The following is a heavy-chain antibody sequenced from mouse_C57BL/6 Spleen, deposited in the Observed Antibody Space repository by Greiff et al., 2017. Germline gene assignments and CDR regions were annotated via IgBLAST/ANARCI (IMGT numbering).Heavy chain of an antibody. CDR3: ASGKLAPFAY. J-gene: IGHJ3*01. CDR2: ISSGGSYT. V-gene: IGHV5-6*01. D-gene: IGHD4-1*01. CDR1: GFTFSSYG. Sequence: EVMLVESGGDLVKPGGSLKLSCAASGFTFSSYGMSWVRQTPDKRLEWVATISSGGSYTYYPDSVKGRFTISRDNAKNTLYLQMSSLKSEDTAMYYCASGKLAPFAYWGQGTLVTVSA.